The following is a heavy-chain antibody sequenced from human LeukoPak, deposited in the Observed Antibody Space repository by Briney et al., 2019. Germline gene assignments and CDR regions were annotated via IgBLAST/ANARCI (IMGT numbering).Heavy chain of an antibody. Sequence: ASVKVSCKTSGYTFTSYGISWVRQAPGQGLEWMGWISAYNGNTNYAQKPQGRVTITADKSTSTAYMELSSLRSEDTAVYYCARETGSGYDWGFDYWGQGTLVTVSS. V-gene: IGHV1-18*01. D-gene: IGHD5-12*01. CDR2: ISAYNGNT. J-gene: IGHJ4*02. CDR1: GYTFTSYG. CDR3: ARETGSGYDWGFDY.